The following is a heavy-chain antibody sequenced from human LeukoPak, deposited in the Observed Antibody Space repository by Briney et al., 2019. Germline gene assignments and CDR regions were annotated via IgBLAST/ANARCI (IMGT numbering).Heavy chain of an antibody. Sequence: PAGGSLRLSCAGSGFTFSNYWMHWVRQAPGKGLVWVSGINSDGSSTKYADSVKGRFTISRDNAKNTLYLQMDSLRDEDTAVYYCGLSMVRALSPDYWGQGTLVTVSS. CDR2: INSDGSST. V-gene: IGHV3-74*03. CDR3: GLSMVRALSPDY. D-gene: IGHD3-10*01. CDR1: GFTFSNYW. J-gene: IGHJ4*02.